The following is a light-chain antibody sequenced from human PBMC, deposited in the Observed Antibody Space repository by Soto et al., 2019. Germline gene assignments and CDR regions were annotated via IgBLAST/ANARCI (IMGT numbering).Light chain of an antibody. CDR3: QQYGNPPPNA. V-gene: IGKV3-20*01. CDR1: QSVSSSY. Sequence: EIVLTQSPGTLSLSPGERATLSCRASQSVSSSYLAWYQQKPGQAPRVLIHGASSRATGIPDRFSGSGSGTDFTRTISRLEPEDFEVYFCQQYGNPPPNAFGQGTKVEIK. J-gene: IGKJ2*01. CDR2: GAS.